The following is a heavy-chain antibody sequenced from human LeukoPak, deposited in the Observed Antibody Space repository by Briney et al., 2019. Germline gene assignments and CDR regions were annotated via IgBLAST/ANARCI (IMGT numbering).Heavy chain of an antibody. CDR1: EFTFSSYW. V-gene: IGHV3-74*01. J-gene: IGHJ3*02. CDR2: IKSDGSDT. CDR3: ARDRSGPFDI. Sequence: GGSLRLSCAASEFTFSSYWMHWVRQAPGKGLGWVSRIKSDGSDTGYADSVRGRFTISRDNAKNTLYLQMNSLRAEDTAMYYCARDRSGPFDIWGQGTMVTVSS. D-gene: IGHD3-3*01.